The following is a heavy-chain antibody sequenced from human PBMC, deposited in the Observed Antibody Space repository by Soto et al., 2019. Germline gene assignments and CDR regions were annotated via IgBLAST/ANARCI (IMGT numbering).Heavy chain of an antibody. D-gene: IGHD6-13*01. CDR3: AKALGGNFNSWNFDH. V-gene: IGHV3-23*01. J-gene: IGHJ4*01. CDR1: GLLSGDFA. CDR2: ISAGDVQ. Sequence: EVQLLESGGGLVQPGESLRLSCAASGLLSGDFAMNWVRQRPGKGLEWVSTISAGDVQFYADSVKGRFTISRDSSRDTLFLHMNGLRADDTALYYCAKALGGNFNSWNFDHWGRGTLVTVSS.